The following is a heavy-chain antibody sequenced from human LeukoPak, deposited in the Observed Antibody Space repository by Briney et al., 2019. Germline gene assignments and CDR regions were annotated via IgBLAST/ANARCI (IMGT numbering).Heavy chain of an antibody. Sequence: ASVKVSCKASGYTFTGYYMHWVRQAPGQGLEWMGIINPSGGSTSYAQKFQGRVTMTRDTSTSTVYMELSSLRSEDTAVYYCARQITMIVVLPDCWGQGTLVTVSS. CDR3: ARQITMIVVLPDC. V-gene: IGHV1-46*01. J-gene: IGHJ4*02. CDR2: INPSGGST. CDR1: GYTFTGYY. D-gene: IGHD3-22*01.